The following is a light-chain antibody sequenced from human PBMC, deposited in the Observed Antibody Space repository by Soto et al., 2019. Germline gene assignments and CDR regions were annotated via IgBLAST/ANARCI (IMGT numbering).Light chain of an antibody. CDR1: QSVSSSY. CDR2: GAS. Sequence: EIVLTQSPVTLSLSPGDRSTLSCRASQSVSSSYLAWYKQKPGQAPRLLIYGASSRATGIPDRLSGSGSGTEFTLTISRMEPEDFAVYHCQQYDDSMTFGQGTRLEIK. CDR3: QQYDDSMT. J-gene: IGKJ5*01. V-gene: IGKV3-20*01.